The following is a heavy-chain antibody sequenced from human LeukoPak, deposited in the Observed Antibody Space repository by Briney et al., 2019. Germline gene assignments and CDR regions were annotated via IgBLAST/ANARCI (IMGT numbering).Heavy chain of an antibody. CDR2: IYSSGST. D-gene: IGHD1-26*01. J-gene: IGHJ4*02. Sequence: SETLSLTCTVSGDSVNSETYCWTWIRQPPGRGLEYIGYIYSSGSTSYNPSLKSRVTISVDTSKNQFSLNLTSMTHAGTAMYYCARHKNGGSFPLDSWGQGTLVTVSS. CDR3: ARHKNGGSFPLDS. CDR1: GDSVNSETYC. V-gene: IGHV4-61*01.